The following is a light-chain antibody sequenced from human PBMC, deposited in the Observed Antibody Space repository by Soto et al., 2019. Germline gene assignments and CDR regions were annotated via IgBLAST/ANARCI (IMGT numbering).Light chain of an antibody. CDR1: QSVSSN. V-gene: IGKV3-20*01. CDR2: GAS. J-gene: IGKJ1*01. CDR3: QQYGSSGT. Sequence: EILMTQSPSTLPVSPGERATLSCRASQSVSSNLAWYQQKPGQAPRLLIYGASTRATGIPDRLSGSGSGTDFTLTISRLEPEDFAVYYCQQYGSSGTFGQGTKVDIK.